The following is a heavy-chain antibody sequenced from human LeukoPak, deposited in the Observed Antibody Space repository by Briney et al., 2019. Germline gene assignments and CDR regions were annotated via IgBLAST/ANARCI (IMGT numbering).Heavy chain of an antibody. D-gene: IGHD5-24*01. V-gene: IGHV3-15*01. CDR3: VTRDAYKPRYFMDV. CDR2: IKSKNDGAAT. Sequence: GGSLRLSCAVSGFTFDIAWMNWVRQAPGEGLEWVGRIKSKNDGAATDYAAPVRGRFTISTDDSKNTLYLQMNSLKIEDTAVYYCVTRDAYKPRYFMDVWGKGTTVTVTS. J-gene: IGHJ6*03. CDR1: GFTFDIAW.